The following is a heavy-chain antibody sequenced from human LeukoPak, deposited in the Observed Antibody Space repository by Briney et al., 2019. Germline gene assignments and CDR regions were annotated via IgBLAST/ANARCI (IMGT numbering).Heavy chain of an antibody. CDR2: VYHSGTT. V-gene: IGHV4-4*02. J-gene: IGHJ3*02. CDR3: ARGVAFDI. CDR1: GDSISSTNW. Sequence: SETLSLTCVVSGDSISSTNWWNWVRQPPGRGLEWIGEVYHSGTTNYNASLKGRVTISVDKSKNQFSLKLTSVTAADMAVYYCARGVAFDIWGQGTLVTVSS.